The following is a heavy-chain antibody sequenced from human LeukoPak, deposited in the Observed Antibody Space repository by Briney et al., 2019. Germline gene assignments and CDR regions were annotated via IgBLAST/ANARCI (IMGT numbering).Heavy chain of an antibody. J-gene: IGHJ3*02. V-gene: IGHV1-2*02. CDR3: ARDPTDIVVVPAAEGDGFDI. CDR1: GYTFTGYY. CDR2: INPNSGGT. D-gene: IGHD2-2*01. Sequence: ASVKVSCKASGYTFTGYYMHWVRQAPGQGLEWMGWINPNSGGTNYAQKFQGRVTMTRDTSISTAYMELSRLRSDDTAVYYCARDPTDIVVVPAAEGDGFDIWGQGTMVTVSS.